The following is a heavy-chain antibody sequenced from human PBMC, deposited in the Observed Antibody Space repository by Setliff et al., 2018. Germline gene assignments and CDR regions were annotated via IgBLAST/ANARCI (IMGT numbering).Heavy chain of an antibody. V-gene: IGHV4-39*01. Sequence: PSETLSLTCTVSGASISSGDYHWGWIRQPPGTGLEWIATMYYSGSTYYNPSHKSRVTMAVDTVKNQFSLKLSSVTAADTAVYYCARHPGARYYYGSGSFYHLDSWGQGTLVTVSS. CDR3: ARHPGARYYYGSGSFYHLDS. CDR1: GASISSGDYH. CDR2: MYYSGST. J-gene: IGHJ4*02. D-gene: IGHD3-10*01.